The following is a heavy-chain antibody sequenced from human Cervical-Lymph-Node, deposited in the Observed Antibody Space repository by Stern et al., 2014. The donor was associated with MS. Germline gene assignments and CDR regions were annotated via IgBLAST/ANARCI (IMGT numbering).Heavy chain of an antibody. CDR2: TYHTGSA. Sequence: QVQLQESGSGLVKPSQTLSLTCAVSGGSISSGAYSWSWVRQPPGKGLEWIGYTYHTGSAFYNPSLQTRVTISVDTSKTQFSLKLRSVTAADTAVYYCARAMMSTPTPAFDIWGQGTMVTVSS. J-gene: IGHJ3*02. D-gene: IGHD3-22*01. V-gene: IGHV4-30-2*01. CDR1: GGSISSGAYS. CDR3: ARAMMSTPTPAFDI.